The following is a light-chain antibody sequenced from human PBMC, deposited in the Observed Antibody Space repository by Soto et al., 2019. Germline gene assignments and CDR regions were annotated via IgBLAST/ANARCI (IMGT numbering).Light chain of an antibody. CDR2: TNN. V-gene: IGLV1-44*01. CDR3: AAWDGSLMWV. J-gene: IGLJ1*01. Sequence: QSALTQPPSASGTPGQRVTISCSGSSSNIGSNYVNWYQQLPGTAPKLLIHTNNQRPSGVPDRFSGSKSGTSASLATSGLQSEDVADYYCAAWDGSLMWVFGTGTKVTVL. CDR1: SSNIGSNY.